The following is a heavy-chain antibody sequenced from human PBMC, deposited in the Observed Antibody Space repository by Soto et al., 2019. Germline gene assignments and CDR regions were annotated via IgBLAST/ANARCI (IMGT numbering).Heavy chain of an antibody. D-gene: IGHD3-22*01. CDR2: IIPILGIA. CDR1: GGTFSSYT. Sequence: SVKVSCKASGGTFSSYTISWVRQAPGQGLEWMGRIIPILGIANYAQKFQGRVTITADKSTSTAYMELSSLRSEDTAVYYCARDKSPYYYDSSGYPPHFDYWGPGPLVTVSS. J-gene: IGHJ4*02. CDR3: ARDKSPYYYDSSGYPPHFDY. V-gene: IGHV1-69*04.